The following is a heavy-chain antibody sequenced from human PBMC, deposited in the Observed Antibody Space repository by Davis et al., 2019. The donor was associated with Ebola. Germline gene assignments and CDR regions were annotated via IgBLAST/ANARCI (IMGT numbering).Heavy chain of an antibody. CDR1: GASTTHHY. Sequence: SETLSLTCTVSGASTTHHYWTRIRQPPGTGLEWIGHISDSGSTYSNPSLKSRVTISIDTSKSQFSLKLSAVTAADTAVYYCARDNIVATTNDAFDIWGQGTMVTVSS. V-gene: IGHV4-59*11. D-gene: IGHD5-12*01. CDR2: ISDSGST. J-gene: IGHJ3*02. CDR3: ARDNIVATTNDAFDI.